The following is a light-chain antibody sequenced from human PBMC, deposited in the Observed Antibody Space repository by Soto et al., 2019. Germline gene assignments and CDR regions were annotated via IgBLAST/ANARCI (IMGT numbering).Light chain of an antibody. CDR1: ESVSSSY. J-gene: IGKJ2*01. V-gene: IGKV3-20*01. CDR3: QQYGSSPLYT. Sequence: EIVLTQSPGTLSLSPGDRATLSCRASESVSSSYLAWYQQKPGQPPRLLIYGASSRATGIPDRFSGSGSGPDFTLTISRLEPEDFAVYYCQQYGSSPLYTFGQGTKLEIK. CDR2: GAS.